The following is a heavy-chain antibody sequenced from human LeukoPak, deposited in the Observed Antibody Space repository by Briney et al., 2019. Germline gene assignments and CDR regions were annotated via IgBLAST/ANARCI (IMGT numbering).Heavy chain of an antibody. CDR3: ARIFDS. J-gene: IGHJ4*02. V-gene: IGHV4-39*07. CDR2: IFHNGKT. Sequence: KPSETLSLTYTVSGGSVSTSDYYWGWIRQTPGKGLEWIGDIFHNGKTNYNPSLKGRVTISIDTSNNQFSLRLPSVTAADTAVYYCARIFDSWGQGTLVTVSS. CDR1: GGSVSTSDYY.